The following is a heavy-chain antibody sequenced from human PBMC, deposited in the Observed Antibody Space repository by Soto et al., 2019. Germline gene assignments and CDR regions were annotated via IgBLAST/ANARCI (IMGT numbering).Heavy chain of an antibody. V-gene: IGHV3-30*18. Sequence: PGGSLRLSCAASGFTFSSYGMHWVRQAPGKGLEWVAVISYDGSNKYYADSVKGRFTISRDNSKNTLYLQMNSLRAEDTAVYYCAKGAAAGGYFDYWGQGTLVTVPQ. CDR1: GFTFSSYG. D-gene: IGHD6-13*01. CDR2: ISYDGSNK. CDR3: AKGAAAGGYFDY. J-gene: IGHJ4*02.